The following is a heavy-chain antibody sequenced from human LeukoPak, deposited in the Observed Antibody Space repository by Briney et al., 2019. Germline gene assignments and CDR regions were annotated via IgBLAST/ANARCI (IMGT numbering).Heavy chain of an antibody. Sequence: GGSLRLSCADSGFTFSSFEMNWVRQAPGKGLEWVSYITSSGSARYYADSVKGRFTISRDSAKNSLYLQMNSLRAEDTAVYYCARGGCAAAGCGMDVWGQGTTATVSS. D-gene: IGHD6-13*01. J-gene: IGHJ6*02. CDR2: ITSSGSAR. CDR3: ARGGCAAAGCGMDV. V-gene: IGHV3-48*03. CDR1: GFTFSSFE.